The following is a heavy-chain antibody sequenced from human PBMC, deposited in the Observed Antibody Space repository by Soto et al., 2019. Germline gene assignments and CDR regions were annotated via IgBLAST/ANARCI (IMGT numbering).Heavy chain of an antibody. D-gene: IGHD3-3*01. J-gene: IGHJ6*02. V-gene: IGHV3-23*01. CDR2: ISGSGGST. CDR1: GFTFSSYA. CDR3: AKGTADYDFWSGYSHYYYYGMDV. Sequence: GGSLRLSCAASGFTFSSYAMSWVRQSPGKGLEWVSAISGSGGSTYYADSVKGRFTISRDNSKNTLYLQMNSLRAEDTAVYYCAKGTADYDFWSGYSHYYYYGMDVWGQGTTVTVSS.